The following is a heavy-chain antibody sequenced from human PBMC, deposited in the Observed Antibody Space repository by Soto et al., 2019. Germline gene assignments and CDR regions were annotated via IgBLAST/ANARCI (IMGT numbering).Heavy chain of an antibody. CDR2: IYPGDSDT. J-gene: IGHJ6*02. CDR3: ARHMEAHSHFYYGLDV. D-gene: IGHD3-10*01. Sequence: GESLKISCKGSGYNFNTYWTAWVRQMPGKGLEWMGFIYPGDSDTRYSPSFQGQVTISADKSINTAYLQWRTLKPSDTAIYYCARHMEAHSHFYYGLDVWGQGTTVTVSS. V-gene: IGHV5-51*01. CDR1: GYNFNTYW.